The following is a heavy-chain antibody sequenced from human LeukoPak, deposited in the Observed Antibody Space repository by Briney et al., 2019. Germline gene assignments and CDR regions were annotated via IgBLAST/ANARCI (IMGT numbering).Heavy chain of an antibody. CDR1: GFTVSSNY. D-gene: IGHD3-3*01. CDR2: ISSSSSYI. Sequence: GGSLRLSCAASGFTVSSNYMSWVRQAPGKGLEWVSSISSSSSYIYYADSVKGRFTISRDNAKNSLYLQMNSLRAEDTAVYYCARDYYDFWSGYSPAYFDYWGQGTLVTVSS. V-gene: IGHV3-21*01. J-gene: IGHJ4*02. CDR3: ARDYYDFWSGYSPAYFDY.